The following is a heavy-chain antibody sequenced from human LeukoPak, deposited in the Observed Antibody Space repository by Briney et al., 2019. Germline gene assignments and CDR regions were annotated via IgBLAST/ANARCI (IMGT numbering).Heavy chain of an antibody. J-gene: IGHJ4*02. CDR2: IKEDGSEK. CDR3: ARKPIDY. Sequence: GGSLRLSCAASGFTFGSYWMSWVRQAPGKGLEWVANIKEDGSEKYYVDSVKGRFTISRDNAKNSLYLQMNSLRAEDTAVYYCARKPIDYWGQGTLVTVSS. V-gene: IGHV3-7*01. CDR1: GFTFGSYW.